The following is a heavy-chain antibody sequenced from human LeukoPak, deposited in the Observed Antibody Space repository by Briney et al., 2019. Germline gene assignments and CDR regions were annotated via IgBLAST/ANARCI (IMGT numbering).Heavy chain of an antibody. CDR1: GFTFDDYT. CDR3: AKDHYSSSWSGVDY. D-gene: IGHD6-13*01. Sequence: GGSLRLSCAASGFTFDDYTMHWVRQAPGKGLEWVSLISWDGGSTYYADSVKGRFTISRDNSKNSLYLQMNSLRTEDTALYYCAKDHYSSSWSGVDYWGQGTLVTVSS. CDR2: ISWDGGST. J-gene: IGHJ4*02. V-gene: IGHV3-43*01.